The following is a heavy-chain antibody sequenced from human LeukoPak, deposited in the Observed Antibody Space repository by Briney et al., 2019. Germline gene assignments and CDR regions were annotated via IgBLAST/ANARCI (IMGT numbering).Heavy chain of an antibody. D-gene: IGHD2-15*01. J-gene: IGHJ3*02. V-gene: IGHV3-21*01. CDR2: ISSSSSYI. CDR1: GFTFSSYS. CDR3: ASDPPHCSGGSCYPSDAFDI. Sequence: GGSLRLSCAASGFTFSSYSMNWVRQAPGKGVVGVSSISSSSSYIYYADSVKGRFTVSRDNAKNPLYLQMNSLRAEDTAVYYCASDPPHCSGGSCYPSDAFDIWGQGTMVTVSS.